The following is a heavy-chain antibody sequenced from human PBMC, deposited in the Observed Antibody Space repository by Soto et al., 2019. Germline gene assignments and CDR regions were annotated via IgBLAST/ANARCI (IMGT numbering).Heavy chain of an antibody. CDR3: ASLPERWLQRIDY. CDR1: GGSISSSSYY. J-gene: IGHJ4*02. D-gene: IGHD5-12*01. Sequence: PSETLSLTCTVSGGSISSSSYYWGWIRQPPGKGLEWIGSIYYSGSTYYNPSLKSRVTISVDTSKNQFSLKLSSVTAADTAVYYCASLPERWLQRIDYWGQGTLVTVSS. V-gene: IGHV4-39*01. CDR2: IYYSGST.